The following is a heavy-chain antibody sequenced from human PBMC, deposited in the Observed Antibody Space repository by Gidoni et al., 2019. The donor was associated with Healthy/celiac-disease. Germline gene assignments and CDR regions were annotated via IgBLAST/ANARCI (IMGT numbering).Heavy chain of an antibody. CDR2: IGTAGDT. J-gene: IGHJ6*02. CDR1: GFTFSSYD. V-gene: IGHV3-13*01. CDR3: ARGISSWYWYGMDV. Sequence: EVQLVESGGGLVQPGGSLRLSCAASGFTFSSYDMHWVRQATGKGLEWVSAIGTAGDTYYPGSVKGRFTISRENAKNSLYLQMNSLRAGDTAVYYCARGISSWYWYGMDVWGLGTTVTVSS. D-gene: IGHD6-13*01.